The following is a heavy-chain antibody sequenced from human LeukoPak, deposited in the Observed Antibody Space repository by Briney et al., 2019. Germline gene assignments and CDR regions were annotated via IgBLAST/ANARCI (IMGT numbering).Heavy chain of an antibody. Sequence: PGRSLRLSCAASGFTFDDYAMHWVRQAPGKGLEWVSGISWNSGSIGYADSVKGRFIISRDNSRNTLYLQMNSLRAEDTAVYYCTRDSTTFRFGYWGQGTLVTVSS. CDR2: ISWNSGSI. CDR1: GFTFDDYA. CDR3: TRDSTTFRFGY. J-gene: IGHJ4*02. V-gene: IGHV3-9*01. D-gene: IGHD4-11*01.